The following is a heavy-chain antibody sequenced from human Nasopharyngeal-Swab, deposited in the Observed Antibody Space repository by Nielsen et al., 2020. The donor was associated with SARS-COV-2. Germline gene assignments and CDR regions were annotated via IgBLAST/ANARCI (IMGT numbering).Heavy chain of an antibody. J-gene: IGHJ4*02. D-gene: IGHD3-10*01. CDR2: ISSNGGST. CDR3: VKEGRFGELNY. V-gene: IGHV3-64D*06. CDR1: GFTFSSYA. Sequence: GEPLKISCSASGFTFSSYAMHWVRQAPGKGLEYVSAISSNGGSTYYADSVKGRFTISRDNSKNTLYLQMSSLRAEDTAVYYCVKEGRFGELNYWGQGTLVTVSS.